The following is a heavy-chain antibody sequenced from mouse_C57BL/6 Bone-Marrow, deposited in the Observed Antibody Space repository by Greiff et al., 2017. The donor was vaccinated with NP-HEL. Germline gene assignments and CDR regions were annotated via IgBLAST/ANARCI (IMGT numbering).Heavy chain of an antibody. J-gene: IGHJ4*01. V-gene: IGHV1-47*01. CDR3: ARSSNFDYALDY. D-gene: IGHD1-1*01. CDR2: FHPYNDDT. CDR1: GYTFTTYP. Sequence: VQLQQSGAELVKPGASVKLSCKASGYTFTTYPIEWVKQSPGKCLEWIGNFHPYNDDTKYNEKFKGKATLTVEKSSSTVYLDLSRITSDDSAVDYCARSSNFDYALDYWGQGTSVTVSS.